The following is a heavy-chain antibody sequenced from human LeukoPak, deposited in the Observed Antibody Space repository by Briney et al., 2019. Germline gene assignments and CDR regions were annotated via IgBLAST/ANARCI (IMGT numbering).Heavy chain of an antibody. Sequence: GGSLRLSCAASGFTVSSNYMSWVRQAPGKGLEWVSVIYSGGSTYYADSMKGRFTISRDNSKNTLYLQMNSLRAEDTAVYYCASDPRGLDSSSSPDYWGQGTLVTVSS. CDR3: ASDPRGLDSSSSPDY. V-gene: IGHV3-53*01. CDR1: GFTVSSNY. D-gene: IGHD6-6*01. J-gene: IGHJ4*02. CDR2: IYSGGST.